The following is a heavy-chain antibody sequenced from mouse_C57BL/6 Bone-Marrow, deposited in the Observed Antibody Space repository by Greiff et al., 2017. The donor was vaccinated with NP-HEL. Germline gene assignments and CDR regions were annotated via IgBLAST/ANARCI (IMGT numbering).Heavy chain of an antibody. V-gene: IGHV1-64*01. CDR3: ARRRLRGPWFAY. CDR2: IHPNSGST. Sequence: QVQLQQPGAELVKPGASVKLSCKASGYTFTSYWMHWVKQRPGQGLEWIGMIHPNSGSTNYNEKFKSKATLTVDKSSSTAYMQLSSLTSEDSAVYYCARRRLRGPWFAYWGQGTLVTVSA. J-gene: IGHJ3*01. CDR1: GYTFTSYW. D-gene: IGHD2-4*01.